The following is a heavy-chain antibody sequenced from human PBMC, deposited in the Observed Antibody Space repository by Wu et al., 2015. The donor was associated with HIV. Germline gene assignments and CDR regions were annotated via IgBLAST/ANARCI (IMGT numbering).Heavy chain of an antibody. V-gene: IGHV1-8*01. Sequence: QAHLVQSGAEVKKPGASVKVSCKASGYTFTNYDINWVRQATGQGLEWMGWVNPNSGNTGYAQKFKGRVTMTRATSINTAYMELSGLRSEDTAIYYCARVGVLLTSAELLEYFQHWGQGTRVVVSS. CDR1: GYTFTNYD. J-gene: IGHJ1*01. CDR3: ARVGVLLTSAELLEYFQH. CDR2: VNPNSGNT. D-gene: IGHD1-26*01.